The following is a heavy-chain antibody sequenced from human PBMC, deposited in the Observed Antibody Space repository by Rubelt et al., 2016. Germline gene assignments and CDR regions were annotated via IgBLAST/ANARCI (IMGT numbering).Heavy chain of an antibody. CDR2: ISSSSSYI. D-gene: IGHD2-8*01. Sequence: QDSGSGLEWVSSISSSSSYIYYADSVKGRFTISRDNAKNSLYLQMNSLRAEETAVYYCARDIVLMVYAPDAFDIWGQGTTVTVSS. V-gene: IGHV3-21*01. J-gene: IGHJ3*02. CDR3: ARDIVLMVYAPDAFDI.